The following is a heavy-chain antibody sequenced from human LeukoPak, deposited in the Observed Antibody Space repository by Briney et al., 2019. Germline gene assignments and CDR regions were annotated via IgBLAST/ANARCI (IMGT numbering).Heavy chain of an antibody. D-gene: IGHD3-9*01. V-gene: IGHV1-46*01. CDR2: INPSDGST. CDR1: GYTFTSYY. J-gene: IGHJ4*02. Sequence: ASVKVSCKASGYTFTSYYIHWVREAPGQGLEWMGIINPSDGSTNKAQTFQRRVTMTRDTSTNTVYMELSSLRSEDTAVYYCAREPGHSSCYFDYWGQGTLVTVSS. CDR3: AREPGHSSCYFDY.